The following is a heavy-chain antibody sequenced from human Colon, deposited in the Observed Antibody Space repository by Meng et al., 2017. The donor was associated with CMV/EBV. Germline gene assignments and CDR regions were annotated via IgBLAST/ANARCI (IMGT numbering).Heavy chain of an antibody. V-gene: IGHV3-7*01. Sequence: GESLKISCAASGFNFSNYWMSWVRQAPGKGLEWVANIKYDGSETHYVESLTGRITISRDNAKNSLFLQINSLRPADTAVFFCARVGVNKPLDYWGQGTLVTVSS. J-gene: IGHJ4*02. CDR2: IKYDGSET. D-gene: IGHD2-21*01. CDR1: GFNFSNYW. CDR3: ARVGVNKPLDY.